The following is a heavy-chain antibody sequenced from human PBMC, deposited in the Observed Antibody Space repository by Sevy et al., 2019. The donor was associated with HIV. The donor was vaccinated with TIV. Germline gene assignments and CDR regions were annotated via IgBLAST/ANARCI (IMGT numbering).Heavy chain of an antibody. D-gene: IGHD5-18*01. CDR2: INPSGGST. CDR3: AREGGQLWSRSYGMDV. J-gene: IGHJ6*02. CDR1: GYTFTTYY. V-gene: IGHV1-46*01. Sequence: ASVKVSCKASGYTFTTYYIHWVRQAPGQGLEWMGIINPSGGSTSYAQKFQGRVTMTRDTSTNTVYMELSSLRSEDTAVYYCAREGGQLWSRSYGMDVWGQGTTVTVSS.